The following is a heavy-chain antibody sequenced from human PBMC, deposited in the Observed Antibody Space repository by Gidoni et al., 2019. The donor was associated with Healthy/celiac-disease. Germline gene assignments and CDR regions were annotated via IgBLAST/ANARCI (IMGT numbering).Heavy chain of an antibody. D-gene: IGHD6-13*01. CDR2: SSSSSSYT. Sequence: QVQLVGSGGGVVKPGGSLRLSCVASGFTFSNYYMSWIRQAPGKGLGWVSYSSSSSSYTNSADSVKGRFTISRDNAKNSLYLQMNSLRAEDTAVYYCARVAAAGKVLLYYFDYWGQGTLVTVSS. CDR3: ARVAAAGKVLLYYFDY. CDR1: GFTFSNYY. J-gene: IGHJ4*02. V-gene: IGHV3-11*05.